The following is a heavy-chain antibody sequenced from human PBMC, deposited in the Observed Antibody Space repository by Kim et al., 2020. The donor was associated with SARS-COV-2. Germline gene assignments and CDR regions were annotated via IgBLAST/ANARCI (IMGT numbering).Heavy chain of an antibody. CDR3: AKVFSQWLVSGSSFDY. D-gene: IGHD6-19*01. J-gene: IGHJ4*02. CDR1: GFTFSSYA. V-gene: IGHV3-23*01. Sequence: PGGSLRLSCAASGFTFSSYAMSWVRQAPGKGLEWVSAISGSGGSTYYADSVKGRFTISRDNSKNTLYLQMNSLRAEDTAVYYCAKVFSQWLVSGSSFDYWGQGTLVTVSS. CDR2: ISGSGGST.